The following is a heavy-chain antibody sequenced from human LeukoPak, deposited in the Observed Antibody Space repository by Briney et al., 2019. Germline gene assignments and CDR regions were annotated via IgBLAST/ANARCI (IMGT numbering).Heavy chain of an antibody. J-gene: IGHJ5*02. CDR3: ARDGYYYGSGSYPFDP. CDR1: GGSISSYY. D-gene: IGHD3-10*01. V-gene: IGHV4-4*07. Sequence: KSSETLSLTCTVSGGSISSYYWSWIRQPAGKGLEWIGRIHTSESTNYNPSLKSRVTMSGDMSKNQFSLKLNSLTAADTAVYFCARDGYYYGSGSYPFDPWGQGTLVTVSS. CDR2: IHTSEST.